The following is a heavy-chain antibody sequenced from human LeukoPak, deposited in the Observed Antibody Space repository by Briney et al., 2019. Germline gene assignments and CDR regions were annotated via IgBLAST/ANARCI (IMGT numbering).Heavy chain of an antibody. CDR2: FDPEDGET. D-gene: IGHD3-16*01. J-gene: IGHJ6*03. Sequence: GASAKVSCKVSGYTLTELSIHWVRQAPGKGLEWMGGFDPEDGETIYAQKFQGRVTMTRDTSISTAYMELSRLRSDDTAVYYCARPSPGISYYYMDVWGKGTTVTVSS. CDR1: GYTLTELS. V-gene: IGHV1-24*01. CDR3: ARPSPGISYYYMDV.